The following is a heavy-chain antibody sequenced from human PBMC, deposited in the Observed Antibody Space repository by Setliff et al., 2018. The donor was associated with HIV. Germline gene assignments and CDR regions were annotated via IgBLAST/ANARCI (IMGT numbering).Heavy chain of an antibody. CDR3: ARRFHEPSGTAMDV. Sequence: ASVKVSCKASGYIFTDYYIHWVRQAPGQGLEWMGWINPKNAGIIVPQRFQGRVTMTRHTAISTFYMGLNRLTSDDTAIYYCARRFHEPSGTAMDVWGKGTTVTVSS. D-gene: IGHD6-19*01. CDR1: GYIFTDYY. J-gene: IGHJ6*03. CDR2: INPKNAGI. V-gene: IGHV1-2*02.